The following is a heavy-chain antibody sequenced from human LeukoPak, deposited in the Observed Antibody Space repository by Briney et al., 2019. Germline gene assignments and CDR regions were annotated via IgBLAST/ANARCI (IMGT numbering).Heavy chain of an antibody. CDR2: IYYSGST. Sequence: SETLSLTCTVSGGSISSHYWSWIRQPPGKGLEWIGYIYYSGSTYYNPSLKSRVTISVDTSKNQFSLKLSSVTAADTAVYYCAREVAVAGTNAFDIWGQGTMVTVSS. D-gene: IGHD6-19*01. CDR3: AREVAVAGTNAFDI. J-gene: IGHJ3*02. V-gene: IGHV4-59*11. CDR1: GGSISSHY.